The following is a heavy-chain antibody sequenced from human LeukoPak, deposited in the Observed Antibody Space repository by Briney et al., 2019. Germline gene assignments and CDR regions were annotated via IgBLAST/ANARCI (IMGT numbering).Heavy chain of an antibody. CDR1: GFTFSSYG. Sequence: GGSLRLTCAASGFTFSSYGMHWVRQAPGKGLEWVAVIWYDGSNKYYADSVKGRFTISRDNSKNTLYLQMSSLRAEDTAVYYCAKSHSSSSYFYYGMDVWGQGTTVTVS. CDR2: IWYDGSNK. J-gene: IGHJ6*02. V-gene: IGHV3-33*06. D-gene: IGHD6-13*01. CDR3: AKSHSSSSYFYYGMDV.